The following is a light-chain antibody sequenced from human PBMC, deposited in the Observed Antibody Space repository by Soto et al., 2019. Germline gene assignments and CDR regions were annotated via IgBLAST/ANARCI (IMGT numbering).Light chain of an antibody. Sequence: EIVMTQSPATLSVSPGERATLSCRASQSVSRNLAWYQQKPGQAPRLLIYGASTRATGIPARFSGSGSGTVFALTFSGLQSEDFAVYYCQQYNNWPPWTCGQGTKVEIK. CDR2: GAS. CDR3: QQYNNWPPWT. V-gene: IGKV3-15*01. CDR1: QSVSRN. J-gene: IGKJ1*01.